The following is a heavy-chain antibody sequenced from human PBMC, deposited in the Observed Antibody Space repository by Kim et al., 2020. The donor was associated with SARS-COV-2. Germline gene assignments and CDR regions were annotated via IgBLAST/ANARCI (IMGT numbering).Heavy chain of an antibody. J-gene: IGHJ6*02. D-gene: IGHD5-18*01. CDR1: GFTFSSYA. CDR3: AKDLSGYSYGYGSYYYGMDV. V-gene: IGHV3-23*01. CDR2: ISGSGGST. Sequence: GGSLRLSCAASGFTFSSYAMSWVRQAPGKGLEWVSAISGSGGSTYYADSVKGRFTISRDNSKNTLYLQMNSLRAEDTAVYYCAKDLSGYSYGYGSYYYGMDVWGQGTTVTVSS.